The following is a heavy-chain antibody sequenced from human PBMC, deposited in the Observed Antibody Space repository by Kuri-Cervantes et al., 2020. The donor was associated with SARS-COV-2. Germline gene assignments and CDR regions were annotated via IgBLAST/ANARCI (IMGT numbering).Heavy chain of an antibody. J-gene: IGHJ6*02. CDR2: ISRTSTYK. V-gene: IGHV3-21*06. Sequence: GGSLRLSCAVSGFSLTSYSMTWVRQTPGKGLEWVSSISRTSTYKHYADSVKGRFSMSRDNAKNSLYLQLESLRVEDTAIYYCARGGSGDSRPSHYDIPDFYYTLDVWGQGTTVTVSS. D-gene: IGHD3-9*01. CDR1: GFSLTSYS. CDR3: ARGGSGDSRPSHYDIPDFYYTLDV.